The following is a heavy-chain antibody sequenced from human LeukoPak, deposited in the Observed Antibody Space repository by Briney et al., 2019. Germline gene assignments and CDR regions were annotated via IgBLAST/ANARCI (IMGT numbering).Heavy chain of an antibody. CDR3: ARIRPKQQLATPDCDI. D-gene: IGHD6-13*01. J-gene: IGHJ3*02. CDR1: GYSISSGYY. V-gene: IGHV4-38-2*02. CDR2: IYHSGST. Sequence: SETLSLTCTVSGYSISSGYYWGWIRQPPGKGLEWIGSIYHSGSTYYNPSLKSRVTISVDTSKNQFSLKLSSVTAADTAVYYCARIRPKQQLATPDCDIWGQGTMVTVSS.